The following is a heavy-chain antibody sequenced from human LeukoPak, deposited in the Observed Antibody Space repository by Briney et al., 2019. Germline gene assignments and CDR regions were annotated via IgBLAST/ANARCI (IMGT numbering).Heavy chain of an antibody. D-gene: IGHD1-26*01. CDR2: ISWNSGSI. V-gene: IGHV3-9*01. CDR1: GFTFDDYA. Sequence: GGSLRLSCAASGFTFDDYAMHWVRQAPGKGLEWVSGISWNSGSIGYADSVKGRFTISRDNAKNSLYLQMNSLRAEDTALYYCAKDRQEWALNYYFDYWGQGTLVTVSS. CDR3: AKDRQEWALNYYFDY. J-gene: IGHJ4*02.